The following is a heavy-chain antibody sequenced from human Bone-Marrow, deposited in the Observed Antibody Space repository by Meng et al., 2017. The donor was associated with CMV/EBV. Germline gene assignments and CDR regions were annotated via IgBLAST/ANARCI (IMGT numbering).Heavy chain of an antibody. CDR1: GLTVSSNY. V-gene: IGHV3-53*01. J-gene: IGHJ5*02. CDR3: AREADGSGYNWFDP. Sequence: GGSLRLSCAASGLTVSSNYMSWVRQAPGKGLEWVSVIYSGGSTYYADSVKGRFTISRDNSKNTLYLQMNSLRAEDTAVYYCAREADGSGYNWFDPWGQGTLVTVSS. CDR2: IYSGGST. D-gene: IGHD3-10*01.